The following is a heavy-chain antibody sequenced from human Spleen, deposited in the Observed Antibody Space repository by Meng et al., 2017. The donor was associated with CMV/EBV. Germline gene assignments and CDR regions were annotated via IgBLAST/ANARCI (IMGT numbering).Heavy chain of an antibody. CDR1: GYTFTSYA. V-gene: IGHV1-18*01. J-gene: IGHJ4*02. CDR3: ARGGDYGDFHDPFDY. CDR2: ISIYNDNR. D-gene: IGHD4-17*01. Sequence: ASVKVSCKASGYTFTSYAISWVRQAPGQGLEWMGWISIYNDNRNYAQKFQGRVTMTTDTSTSTAYMELRSLRSDDTAVYYCARGGDYGDFHDPFDYWGQGTLVTVSS.